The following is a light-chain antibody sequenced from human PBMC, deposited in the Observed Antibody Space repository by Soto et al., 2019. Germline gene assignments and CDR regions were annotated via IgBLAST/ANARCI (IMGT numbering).Light chain of an antibody. Sequence: DIQMTQSPSTLSASVGDRVTITCRASQSISSWLAWYQQKPGKAPKLLIYDASSLESGVPSRFSGSGSGTEFTLTISSLQPDDFATYHCQQYNSYWYTFGQGTKVDIK. CDR3: QQYNSYWYT. J-gene: IGKJ2*01. CDR2: DAS. CDR1: QSISSW. V-gene: IGKV1-5*01.